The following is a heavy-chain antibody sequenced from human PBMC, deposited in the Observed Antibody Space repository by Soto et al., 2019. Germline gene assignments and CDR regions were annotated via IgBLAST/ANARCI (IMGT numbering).Heavy chain of an antibody. Sequence: PSETLSLTCIVSGDSINSTSYYWVWIRHPPGQGLEWIASIYFSGSTYNNPSLKSRLTVSVDTSKSQFSLKLSSVTAADTALYYCARQRIVAAGTFVDYWGQGSLVTVSS. J-gene: IGHJ4*02. CDR3: ARQRIVAAGTFVDY. CDR1: GDSINSTSYY. CDR2: IYFSGST. D-gene: IGHD6-13*01. V-gene: IGHV4-39*01.